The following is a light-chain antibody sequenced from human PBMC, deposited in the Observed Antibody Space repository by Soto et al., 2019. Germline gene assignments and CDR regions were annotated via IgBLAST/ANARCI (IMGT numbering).Light chain of an antibody. CDR2: AAY. CDR1: QNINTY. Sequence: DIHMTQSPSSLSASVGDIVTITCQASQNINTYLNWYLQKPGKAPKLLIYAAYNLQSGVPSRFSGSGSGTDFTLTISSLQPEDFATYFCQQSYSTPPWTFGQGTKVDIK. J-gene: IGKJ1*01. V-gene: IGKV1-39*01. CDR3: QQSYSTPPWT.